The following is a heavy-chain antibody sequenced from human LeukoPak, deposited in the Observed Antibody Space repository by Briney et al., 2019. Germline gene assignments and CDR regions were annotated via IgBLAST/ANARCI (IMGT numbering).Heavy chain of an antibody. J-gene: IGHJ5*02. V-gene: IGHV4-4*07. CDR1: GGSISSYY. D-gene: IGHD6-25*01. CDR2: IYTSGST. CDR3: ARDLPRPPANWFDP. Sequence: SETLSLTCTVSGGSISSYYWSWIRQPAGKGLEWIGRIYTSGSTNYNPSLKSRVTMSVDTSKNQFSLKLSSVTAADTAVYYCARDLPRPPANWFDPWGQGTLVTVSS.